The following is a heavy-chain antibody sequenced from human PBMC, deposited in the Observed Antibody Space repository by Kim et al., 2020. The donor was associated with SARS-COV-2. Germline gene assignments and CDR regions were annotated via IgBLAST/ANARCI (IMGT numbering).Heavy chain of an antibody. CDR3: ARSITMVRGVINPLFDP. V-gene: IGHV4-39*01. CDR2: IYYSGST. Sequence: SETLSLTCTVSGGSISSSSYYWGWIRQPPGKGLEWIGSIYYSGSTYYNPSLKSRVTISVDTSKNQFSLKLSSVTAADTAVYYCARSITMVRGVINPLFDPWGQGTLVTVSS. J-gene: IGHJ5*02. D-gene: IGHD3-10*01. CDR1: GGSISSSSYY.